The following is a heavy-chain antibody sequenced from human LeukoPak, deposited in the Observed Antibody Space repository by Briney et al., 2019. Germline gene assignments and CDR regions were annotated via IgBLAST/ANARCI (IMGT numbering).Heavy chain of an antibody. V-gene: IGHV3-11*01. Sequence: PGGSLRLSCAASGFTFNNYAMSWVRQAPGKGLEWVSYISSSGTPIYYADSVKGRFTISRDNAKNSLYLQMNSLRAEDTAVYYCARGGFSGYVLVWGQGTLVTVSS. CDR2: ISSSGTPI. CDR3: ARGGFSGYVLV. J-gene: IGHJ4*02. D-gene: IGHD5-12*01. CDR1: GFTFNNYA.